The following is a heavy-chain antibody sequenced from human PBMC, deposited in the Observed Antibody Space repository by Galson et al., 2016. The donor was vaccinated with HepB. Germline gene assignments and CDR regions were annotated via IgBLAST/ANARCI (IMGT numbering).Heavy chain of an antibody. CDR2: FSLGGPP. D-gene: IGHD4-17*01. V-gene: IGHV3-66*02. CDR3: ARGVYGDHGWFDS. CDR1: GLPVSSTY. J-gene: IGHJ5*01. Sequence: SLRLSCAPVGLPVSSTYMTWVRQAPGKGLEYVSVFSLGGPPSSSASVKGRFTRSRDNSPPPLFLHRNTLRAEDSAVYYCARGVYGDHGWFDSWGQGTLVTVSS.